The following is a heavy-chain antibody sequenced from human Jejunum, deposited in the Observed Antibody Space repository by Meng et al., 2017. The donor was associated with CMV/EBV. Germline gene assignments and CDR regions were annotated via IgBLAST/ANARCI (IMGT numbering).Heavy chain of an antibody. CDR2: IHSTGST. V-gene: IGHV4-31*03. Sequence: CSVSGASIGSGTYYWSWLRQHPGKGLEWIGFIHSTGSTHYNPSLRSRVSISADTSNNLFSLTLTSVTAADTAIYYCARDTIRDGVDYWGQGTLVTVSS. D-gene: IGHD2-21*01. J-gene: IGHJ4*02. CDR3: ARDTIRDGVDY. CDR1: GASIGSGTYY.